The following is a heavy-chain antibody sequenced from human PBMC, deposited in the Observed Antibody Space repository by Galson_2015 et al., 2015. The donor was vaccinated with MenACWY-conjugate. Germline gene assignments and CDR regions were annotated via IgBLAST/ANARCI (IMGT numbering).Heavy chain of an antibody. D-gene: IGHD1-14*01. CDR1: GFTFTSSA. V-gene: IGHV1-58*01. J-gene: IGHJ6*03. CDR2: SVGGSGNT. Sequence: SVKVSCKASGFTFTSSAVQWVRQARGQRLEWIGWSVGGSGNTNYAQKFHERVTITSDMSTSTAYMELSSLRSEDTAVDYCAADHLDIPDNYYFCYLDVWGQGTPVTVSS. CDR3: AADHLDIPDNYYFCYLDV.